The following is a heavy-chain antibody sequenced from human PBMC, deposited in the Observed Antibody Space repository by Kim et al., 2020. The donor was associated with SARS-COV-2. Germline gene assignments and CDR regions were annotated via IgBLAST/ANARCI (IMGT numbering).Heavy chain of an antibody. Sequence: GGSLRLSCAASGFTFSSYSMSWVRQAPEKGLEWVSAINGVGVNKYYADSVRGRFTISRDNSGNTVYLQMNSLRAEDTALYFCVKEGNLGYASLWGQGTLVTVSS. CDR1: GFTFSSYS. CDR3: VKEGNLGYASL. D-gene: IGHD5-12*01. J-gene: IGHJ4*02. V-gene: IGHV3-23*01. CDR2: INGVGVNK.